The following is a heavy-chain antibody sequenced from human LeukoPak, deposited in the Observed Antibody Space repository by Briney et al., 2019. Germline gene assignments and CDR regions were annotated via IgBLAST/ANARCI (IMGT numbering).Heavy chain of an antibody. J-gene: IGHJ4*02. CDR3: AKATTYYYDSSGDY. D-gene: IGHD3-22*01. V-gene: IGHV3-23*01. Sequence: PGGSLRLSCAASGFTFSSYAMSWVRQAPGKGLEWVSAISGTGGSTYYADSVKGRFTISRDNAKNSLYLQMNSLRAEDTALYYCAKATTYYYDSSGDYWGQGTLVTVSS. CDR1: GFTFSSYA. CDR2: ISGTGGST.